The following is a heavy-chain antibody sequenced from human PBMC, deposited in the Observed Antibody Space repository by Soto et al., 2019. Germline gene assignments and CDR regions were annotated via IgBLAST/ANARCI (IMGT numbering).Heavy chain of an antibody. D-gene: IGHD5-12*01. CDR1: GFTFSGSA. V-gene: IGHV3-73*02. CDR2: IRSKANSYAT. Sequence: EVQLVESGGGLVQPGGSLKLSCAASGFTFSGSAMHWVRQASGKGLEWVGRIRSKANSYATAYAASVKGRLTISRDDSKNTAYLQMNSLKTEDTAVYYCTRHRDSRGYSGYDFDYWGQGTLVTVSS. J-gene: IGHJ4*02. CDR3: TRHRDSRGYSGYDFDY.